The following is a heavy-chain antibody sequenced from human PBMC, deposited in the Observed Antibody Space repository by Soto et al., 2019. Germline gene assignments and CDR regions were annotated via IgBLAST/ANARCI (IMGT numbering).Heavy chain of an antibody. Sequence: QVQLQESGPGLVKPSGTLFLTCAVSGGSITSSNWWSWVRQPPGKGLEWIGEVYYSGSTNYNPSLKSRVAMSVDTSKNQFSLHLRSVTAADPAVYFCARDRQPRSYTSSGMDVWGPGTTVTVSS. V-gene: IGHV4-4*02. CDR3: ARDRQPRSYTSSGMDV. CDR2: VYYSGST. CDR1: GGSITSSNW. J-gene: IGHJ6*02. D-gene: IGHD4-4*01.